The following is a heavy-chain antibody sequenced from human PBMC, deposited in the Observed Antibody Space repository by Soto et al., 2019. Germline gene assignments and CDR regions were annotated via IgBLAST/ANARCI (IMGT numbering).Heavy chain of an antibody. Sequence: QITLKESGPTLVKPTQTLTLTCTFSGFSLSTSGVGVGWIRQPPGKALEWLALIYWDDDKRYSPSLKSRLTITKDTSNHQVVLTMTNMDPVDTATYYCAHVGYCISFSCTKWFDPWGQGTLVTVSS. V-gene: IGHV2-5*02. CDR1: GFSLSTSGVG. D-gene: IGHD2-2*01. CDR3: AHVGYCISFSCTKWFDP. J-gene: IGHJ5*02. CDR2: IYWDDDK.